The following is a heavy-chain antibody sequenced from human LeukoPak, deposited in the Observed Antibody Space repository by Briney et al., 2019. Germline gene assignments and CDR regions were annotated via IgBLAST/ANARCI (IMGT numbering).Heavy chain of an antibody. Sequence: GRSLRLSCGASGFTFSSYGMSWVSQAPGKGLEWDSGISGGGGSTYYADSVKGRFTISRDNSKNTLYLQMNSLRAEDTAVYYCAKAPYSLGNYYVDYWGQGTLVTVSS. CDR3: AKAPYSLGNYYVDY. V-gene: IGHV3-23*01. D-gene: IGHD3-10*01. J-gene: IGHJ4*02. CDR2: ISGGGGST. CDR1: GFTFSSYG.